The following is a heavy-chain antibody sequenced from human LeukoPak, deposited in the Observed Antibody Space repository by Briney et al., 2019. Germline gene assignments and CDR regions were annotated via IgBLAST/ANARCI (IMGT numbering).Heavy chain of an antibody. CDR1: GYTFTGYY. D-gene: IGHD4-17*01. Sequence: ASVKVSCKASGYTFTGYYMHWVRQAPGQGLEWMGRINPNSGGTNYAQKFQGMVTMTRDTSISTAYMELSRLRSDDTAVYYCAATVTTSYFDYWGQGTLVTVSS. V-gene: IGHV1-2*06. CDR2: INPNSGGT. J-gene: IGHJ4*02. CDR3: AATVTTSYFDY.